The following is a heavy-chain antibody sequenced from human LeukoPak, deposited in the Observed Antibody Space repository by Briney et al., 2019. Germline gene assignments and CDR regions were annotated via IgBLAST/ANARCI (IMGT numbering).Heavy chain of an antibody. Sequence: LTGGSLRLSCAASGFTFSNYAMHWVRQAPGKGLEWVAIISYDGSDKYYADSVKGRFTISRDNSKNMLYLQMNSLRVEDTAVYYCARSARLLEYWGQGTLVAVSS. CDR1: GFTFSNYA. CDR2: ISYDGSDK. V-gene: IGHV3-30*04. D-gene: IGHD2-21*01. CDR3: ARSARLLEY. J-gene: IGHJ4*02.